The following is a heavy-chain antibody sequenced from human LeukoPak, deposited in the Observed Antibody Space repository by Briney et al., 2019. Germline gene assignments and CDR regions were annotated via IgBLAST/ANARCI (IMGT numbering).Heavy chain of an antibody. CDR1: GGSISSYY. CDR2: IYYSGST. CDR3: ARETSSGYYTTHVDY. J-gene: IGHJ4*02. Sequence: SETLSLTCTVSGGSISSYYWSWIRQPPGKGLEWIGYIYYSGSTNYNPSLKSRVTISVETSKKQFSLKLSSVTAADTAVYYCARETSSGYYTTHVDYWGQGTFVAVSS. V-gene: IGHV4-59*01. D-gene: IGHD3-22*01.